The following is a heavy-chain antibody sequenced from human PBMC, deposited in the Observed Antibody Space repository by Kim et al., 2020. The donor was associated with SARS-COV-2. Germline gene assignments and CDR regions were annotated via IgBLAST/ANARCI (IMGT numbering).Heavy chain of an antibody. D-gene: IGHD3-9*01. CDR1: GGSFSGYY. J-gene: IGHJ5*02. V-gene: IGHV4-34*01. Sequence: SETLSLTCAVYGGSFSGYYWSWIRQPPGKGLEWIGEINHSGSTNYNPSLKSRVTISVDTSKNQFSLKLSSVTAADTAVYYCARGGGRYFDLDPWGQGTLVTVSS. CDR2: INHSGST. CDR3: ARGGGRYFDLDP.